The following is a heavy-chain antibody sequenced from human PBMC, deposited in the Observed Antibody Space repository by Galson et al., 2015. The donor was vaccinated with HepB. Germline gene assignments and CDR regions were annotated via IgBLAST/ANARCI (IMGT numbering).Heavy chain of an antibody. Sequence: SVKVSCKASGGTFSSYAISWVRQAPGQGLEWMGGIIPIFGTANYAQKFQGRVTITADESTSTAYMELSSLRSEDTAVYYCARGDPNSSGWLDWYFDLWGRGTLVTVSS. CDR3: ARGDPNSSGWLDWYFDL. CDR1: GGTFSSYA. CDR2: IIPIFGTA. D-gene: IGHD6-19*01. J-gene: IGHJ2*01. V-gene: IGHV1-69*13.